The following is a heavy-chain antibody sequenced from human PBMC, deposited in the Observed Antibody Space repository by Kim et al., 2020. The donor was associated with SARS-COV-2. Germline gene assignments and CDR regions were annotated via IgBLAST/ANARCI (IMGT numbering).Heavy chain of an antibody. Sequence: GGSLRLSCAASGFTFSSYSMNWVRQAPGKGLEWVSSISSSSSYIYYADSVKGRFTISRDNAKNSLYLQMNSLRAEDTAVYYCASTTGVITAFDIWGQGTMVTVCS. CDR1: GFTFSSYS. V-gene: IGHV3-21*01. J-gene: IGHJ3*02. CDR2: ISSSSSYI. CDR3: ASTTGVITAFDI. D-gene: IGHD3-10*01.